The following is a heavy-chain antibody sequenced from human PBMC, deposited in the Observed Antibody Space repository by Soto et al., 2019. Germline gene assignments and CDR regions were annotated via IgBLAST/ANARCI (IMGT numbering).Heavy chain of an antibody. J-gene: IGHJ5*02. D-gene: IGHD2-8*01. Sequence: PSETLSLTCVVSGVSLSDYFWIWIRQPPGMALEWIGEINHSGSTNYNPSLKSRVTISVDTSKNQFSLKLSSVTAADTAVYYCARIKRDIVLMVYAKGYNWFDPWGQGTLVTVSS. V-gene: IGHV4-34*01. CDR3: ARIKRDIVLMVYAKGYNWFDP. CDR2: INHSGST. CDR1: GVSLSDYF.